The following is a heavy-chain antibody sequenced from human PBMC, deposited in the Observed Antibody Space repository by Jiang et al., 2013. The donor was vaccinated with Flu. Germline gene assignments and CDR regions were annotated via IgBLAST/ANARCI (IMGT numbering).Heavy chain of an antibody. CDR2: IYTSGST. V-gene: IGHV4-61*02. CDR1: GGSISSGSYY. Sequence: GLVKPSQTLSLTCTVSGGSISSGSYYWSWIRQPAGKGLEWIGRIYTSGSTNYNPSLKSRVTISVDTSKNQFSLKLSSVTAADTAVYYCARVGDYGGFDPWGQGTLVTVSS. CDR3: ARVGDYGGFDP. J-gene: IGHJ5*02. D-gene: IGHD4-17*01.